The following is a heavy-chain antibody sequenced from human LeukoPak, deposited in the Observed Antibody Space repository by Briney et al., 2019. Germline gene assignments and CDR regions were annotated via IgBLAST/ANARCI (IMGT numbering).Heavy chain of an antibody. CDR2: IVVGSGNT. D-gene: IGHD4-17*01. CDR3: AAASDYGDYGYFDL. Sequence: SVKVSCKASGFTFTSSAVQWVRQARGQRLEWIGWIVVGSGNTNYAQKFQERVTITRDMSTSTAYMELSSLRSEDTAVYYCAAASDYGDYGYFDLWGRGTLVTASS. V-gene: IGHV1-58*01. CDR1: GFTFTSSA. J-gene: IGHJ2*01.